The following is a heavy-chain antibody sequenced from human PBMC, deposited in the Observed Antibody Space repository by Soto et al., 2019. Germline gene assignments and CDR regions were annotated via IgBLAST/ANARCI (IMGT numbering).Heavy chain of an antibody. V-gene: IGHV3-30-3*01. CDR3: ARTLLTGDLALFDY. CDR1: GFTFSSYA. J-gene: IGHJ4*02. CDR2: ISYDGSNK. D-gene: IGHD7-27*01. Sequence: QVQLVESGGGVVQPGRSLRLSCAASGFTFSSYAMHWVRQAPGKGLEWVAVISYDGSNKYYADSVKGRFTISRDNSKNTLYLQMNSLRAEDTAVYYWARTLLTGDLALFDYWGQGTLVTVSS.